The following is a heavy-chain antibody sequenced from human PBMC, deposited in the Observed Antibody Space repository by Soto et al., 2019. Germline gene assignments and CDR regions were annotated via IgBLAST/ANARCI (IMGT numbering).Heavy chain of an antibody. Sequence: ASVKVSCKASGYTFTGYYMHWARQAPGQGLEWMGWTNPNSGGTNYAQKFQGRVTMTRDTSISTAYMELSRLRSDDTAVYYCARVPRYGGAYYYYYGMDVWGQGTTVTVSS. D-gene: IGHD4-17*01. CDR2: TNPNSGGT. J-gene: IGHJ6*02. CDR3: ARVPRYGGAYYYYYGMDV. V-gene: IGHV1-2*02. CDR1: GYTFTGYY.